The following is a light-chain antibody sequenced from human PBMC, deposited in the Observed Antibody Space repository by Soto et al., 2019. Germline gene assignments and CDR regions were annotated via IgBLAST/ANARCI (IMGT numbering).Light chain of an antibody. V-gene: IGKV1-13*02. Sequence: ANQLTQSPSSLSASVGDRVTITCRASQGISGTLAWYQQKPGKAPKLLMYDVYILESGVPSRFTGSGSGTEFTLTISSLQPEDSATYYCQQLTTFGQGTRLEIK. CDR2: DVY. CDR1: QGISGT. J-gene: IGKJ5*01. CDR3: QQLTT.